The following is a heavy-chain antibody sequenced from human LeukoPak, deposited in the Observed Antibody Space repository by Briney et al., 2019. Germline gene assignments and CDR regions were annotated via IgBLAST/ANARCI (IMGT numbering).Heavy chain of an antibody. V-gene: IGHV3-66*01. J-gene: IGHJ5*02. CDR2: LYAGGST. Sequence: GGSLRLSCTASGFTMSGIHMNWVRQAPGKGLDWVSGLYAGGSTYYASSVTGRFTISRDDSKNTLYLQMTGLRVDDTAIYYCVRGNGNVGGRLDPWGQGAWVIVSS. CDR1: GFTMSGIH. CDR3: VRGNGNVGGRLDP. D-gene: IGHD1-1*01.